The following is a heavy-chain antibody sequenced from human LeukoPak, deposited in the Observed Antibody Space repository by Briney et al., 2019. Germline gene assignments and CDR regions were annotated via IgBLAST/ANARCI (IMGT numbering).Heavy chain of an antibody. V-gene: IGHV3-23*01. CDR2: ISGSGGST. Sequence: GRSLRLSCAASGFTFSSYAMSWVRPAPGKGLEWVSAISGSGGSTYYADSVKGRFTISRDNSKNTLYLQMNSLRAEDTAVYYCAKSPGSSSSNWFDPWGQGTLVTVSS. J-gene: IGHJ5*02. CDR3: AKSPGSSSSNWFDP. CDR1: GFTFSSYA. D-gene: IGHD6-6*01.